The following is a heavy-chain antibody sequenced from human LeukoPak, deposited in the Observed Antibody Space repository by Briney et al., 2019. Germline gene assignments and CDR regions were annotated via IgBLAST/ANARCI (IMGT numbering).Heavy chain of an antibody. CDR2: ISGDGEIS. CDR3: AKDGGLTAHSFDY. J-gene: IGHJ4*02. D-gene: IGHD3-9*01. Sequence: PGGSLRLSCRASGFTFDAYVLHWVRQAPGKGLEWVSLISGDGEISHSADSVKGRFTISRDNSKNSLYLHLASVTVEDTGLYYCAKDGGLTAHSFDYWGQGTVATVPP. CDR1: GFTFDAYV. V-gene: IGHV3-43*02.